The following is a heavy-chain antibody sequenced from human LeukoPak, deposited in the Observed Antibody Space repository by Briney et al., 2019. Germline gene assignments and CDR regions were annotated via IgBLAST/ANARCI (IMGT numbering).Heavy chain of an antibody. J-gene: IGHJ4*02. CDR2: ISFDGSKK. V-gene: IGHV3-30*19. CDR3: ARDLRNSGYVDY. D-gene: IGHD5-12*01. Sequence: GGSLRLSCAASGFTFSSYGMHWVRQAPGKGLEWVAVISFDGSKKYYADSVRGRFTISRDDPKNTLYLQMNSLRAEDTAVYYCARDLRNSGYVDYWGQGTLVTVSS. CDR1: GFTFSSYG.